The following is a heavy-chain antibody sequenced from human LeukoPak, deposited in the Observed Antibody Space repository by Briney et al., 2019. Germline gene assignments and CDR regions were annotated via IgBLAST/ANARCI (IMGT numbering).Heavy chain of an antibody. Sequence: GGSLRLSCAASGFTFSSYSMNWVRQAPGKGLEWVSSISSSSSYIYYADSVKGRFTVSRDNAKNSPYLQMNSLRAEDTAVYYCARDMVAGTYDYWGQGTLVTVSS. CDR3: ARDMVAGTYDY. CDR1: GFTFSSYS. D-gene: IGHD6-19*01. CDR2: ISSSSSYI. J-gene: IGHJ4*02. V-gene: IGHV3-21*01.